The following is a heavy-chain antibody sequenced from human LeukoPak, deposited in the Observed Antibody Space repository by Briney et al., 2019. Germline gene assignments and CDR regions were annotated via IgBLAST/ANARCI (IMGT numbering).Heavy chain of an antibody. CDR2: IKQDGSEK. Sequence: ETLSLTCTVSGASVSSANYYWSWVRQAPGKGLEWVANIKQDGSEKYYVDSVKGRFTIAIDNTKNSLYLQMNSLRAEDTAVYYCARGSQSFDYWGQGTLVTVSS. V-gene: IGHV3-7*01. CDR3: ARGSQSFDY. J-gene: IGHJ4*02. CDR1: GASVSSANYY.